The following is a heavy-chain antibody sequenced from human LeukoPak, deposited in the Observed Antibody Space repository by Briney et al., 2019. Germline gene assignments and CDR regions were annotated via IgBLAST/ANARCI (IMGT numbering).Heavy chain of an antibody. CDR3: ARARWFGEFPFDY. CDR2: IIPILGIA. J-gene: IGHJ4*02. D-gene: IGHD3-10*01. CDR1: GGTFSSYA. V-gene: IGHV1-69*04. Sequence: SVKVSCKASGGTFSSYAISWVRQAPGQGLEWMGRIIPILGIANYAQKFQGRVTITADKSTSTAYMELSSLRSEDTAVYYCARARWFGEFPFDYWGQGTLVTVSS.